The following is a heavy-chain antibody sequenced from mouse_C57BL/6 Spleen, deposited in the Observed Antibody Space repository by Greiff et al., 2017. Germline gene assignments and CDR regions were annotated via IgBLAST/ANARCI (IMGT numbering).Heavy chain of an antibody. V-gene: IGHV3-8*01. D-gene: IGHD1-1*01. CDR2: ISYSGST. CDR3: ARRVGGSSYLWYFDV. CDR1: GYSITSDY. J-gene: IGHJ1*03. Sequence: EVKLMESGPGLAKPSQTLSLTCSVTGYSITSDYWNWIRKFPGNKLEYMGYISYSGSTYYNPSLKSRISITRDTSKNQYYLQLNSVTTEDTATYYCARRVGGSSYLWYFDVWGTGTTVTVSS.